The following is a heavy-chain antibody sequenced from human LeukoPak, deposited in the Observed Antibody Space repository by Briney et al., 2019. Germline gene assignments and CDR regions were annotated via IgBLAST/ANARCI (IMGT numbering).Heavy chain of an antibody. CDR2: ISSSSSYI. J-gene: IGHJ4*02. CDR3: ARDRDNWNDPYFDS. Sequence: PGGPLRLSCAPSGFTFSSYSMNWVRPALGKGREWVSSISSSSSYIYSADSVKGRFTISRDNAKDSLYLQMNSLRAEDTAVYYCARDRDNWNDPYFDSWGQGTLVTVSS. CDR1: GFTFSSYS. D-gene: IGHD1-20*01. V-gene: IGHV3-21*01.